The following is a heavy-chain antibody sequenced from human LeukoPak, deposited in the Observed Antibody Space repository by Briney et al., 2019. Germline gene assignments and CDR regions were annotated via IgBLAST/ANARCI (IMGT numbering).Heavy chain of an antibody. D-gene: IGHD6-19*01. CDR2: AYYSGST. CDR1: DGSISNYY. Sequence: SETLSLTCSVFDGSISNYYWSWIRQPPGKGLEWIGYAYYSGSTTYNPSLESRVTISVDTSKNQFSLKLTAVTDADTAVYYCARNSAVATSRSWFDPWGQGTLVTVSS. J-gene: IGHJ5*02. V-gene: IGHV4-59*08. CDR3: ARNSAVATSRSWFDP.